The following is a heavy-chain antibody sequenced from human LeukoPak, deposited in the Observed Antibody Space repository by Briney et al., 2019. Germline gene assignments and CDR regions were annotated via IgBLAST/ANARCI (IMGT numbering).Heavy chain of an antibody. J-gene: IGHJ4*02. CDR1: GFTFSSYG. CDR2: IKQDGSEK. D-gene: IGHD4-17*01. Sequence: GRSLRLSCAAPGFTFSSYGMHWVRQAPGKGLEWVANIKQDGSEKYYVDSVKGRFTISRDNAKNSLYLQMNSLRAEDTAVYYCARENDYGDYEGYWGQGTLVTVSS. V-gene: IGHV3-7*03. CDR3: ARENDYGDYEGY.